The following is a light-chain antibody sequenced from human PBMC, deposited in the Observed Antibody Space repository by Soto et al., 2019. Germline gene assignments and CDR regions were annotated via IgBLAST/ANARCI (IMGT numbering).Light chain of an antibody. CDR3: QQYNDWPRT. J-gene: IGKJ1*01. Sequence: EMVMTQSPAILSVSPGESATLSCRASQSVNSNYLAWYQQHPGQPPRLLIYGASTRATDIPVRFSGSGSGTEFTLTISSLQSEDFAVYYCQQYNDWPRTFGQGTKVDIK. CDR1: QSVNSN. V-gene: IGKV3-15*01. CDR2: GAS.